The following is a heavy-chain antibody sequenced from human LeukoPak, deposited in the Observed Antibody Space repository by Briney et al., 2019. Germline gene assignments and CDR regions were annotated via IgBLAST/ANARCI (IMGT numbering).Heavy chain of an antibody. V-gene: IGHV4-34*01. CDR1: GGSFSGHY. Sequence: SETLSLTCAVYGGSFSGHYWHLFRQPPGKGLEWIGAIHTSVGTDYNPSFKSRVAMSGDTSKNQFSLKLSPVTAADTAVYYCAVHFSFDLWGPGTLVNVSS. D-gene: IGHD1-1*01. CDR2: IHTSVGT. J-gene: IGHJ2*01. CDR3: AVHFSFDL.